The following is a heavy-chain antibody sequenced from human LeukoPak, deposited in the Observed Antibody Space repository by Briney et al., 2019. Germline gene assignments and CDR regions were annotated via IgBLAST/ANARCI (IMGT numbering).Heavy chain of an antibody. Sequence: ASVKVSCKASGGTFSSYAISWVRQAPGQGLEWMGRIIPIFGTANYAQKFQGRVTITADESTSTAYMELSSLRSEDTAVYYCARAPLVPREGLRSAMAFDPWGKGTLVTVSS. D-gene: IGHD3-3*01. CDR3: ARAPLVPREGLRSAMAFDP. J-gene: IGHJ5*02. CDR1: GGTFSSYA. V-gene: IGHV1-69*13. CDR2: IIPIFGTA.